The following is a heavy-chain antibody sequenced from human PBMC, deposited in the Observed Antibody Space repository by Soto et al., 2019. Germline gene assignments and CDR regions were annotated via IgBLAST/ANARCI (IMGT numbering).Heavy chain of an antibody. Sequence: EVQLLESGGGLVQPGGSLRLSCAASGFTFSSYAMSWVRQAPGKGLEWVSAISGSGGSTYYADSVKGRFTISRDNSKNTLYLQMNSLRAEDTAVYYCAKDQDEYYDFWSGYYPPSRHFDYWGQGTLVTASS. D-gene: IGHD3-3*01. CDR1: GFTFSSYA. V-gene: IGHV3-23*01. CDR3: AKDQDEYYDFWSGYYPPSRHFDY. CDR2: ISGSGGST. J-gene: IGHJ4*02.